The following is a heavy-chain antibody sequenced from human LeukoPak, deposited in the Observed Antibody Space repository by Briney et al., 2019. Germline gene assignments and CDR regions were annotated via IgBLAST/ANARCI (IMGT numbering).Heavy chain of an antibody. CDR3: ARDVATSGWATFY. D-gene: IGHD6-19*01. CDR2: ITSSGSSI. CDR1: GFSFRSHG. V-gene: IGHV3-48*01. J-gene: IGHJ4*02. Sequence: GGSLRLSCAASGFSFRSHGMNWVRQAPGKGLEWVSYITSSGSSIYYADSVKGRFTISRDNAKNSLYLQMNSLRAEDTVVYYCARDVATSGWATFYWGPGTLVTVSS.